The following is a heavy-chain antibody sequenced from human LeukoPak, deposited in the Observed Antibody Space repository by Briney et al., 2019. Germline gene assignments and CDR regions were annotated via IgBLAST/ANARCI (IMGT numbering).Heavy chain of an antibody. CDR1: GFTFSSYP. J-gene: IGHJ4*02. V-gene: IGHV3-33*08. CDR2: IWYDGSNK. CDR3: ARDRDSSSWYCLDY. Sequence: GGSLRLSCAASGFTFSSYPMHWVRQAPGKGLEWVAVIWYDGSNKYYADSVKGRFTISRDNSKNMLYLQTNSLRAEDTAVYYCARDRDSSSWYCLDYWGQGTLVTVSS. D-gene: IGHD6-13*01.